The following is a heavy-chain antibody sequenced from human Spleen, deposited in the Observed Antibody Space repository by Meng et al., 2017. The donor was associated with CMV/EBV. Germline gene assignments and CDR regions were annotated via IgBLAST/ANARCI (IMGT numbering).Heavy chain of an antibody. CDR1: GFTFSSYA. J-gene: IGHJ4*02. D-gene: IGHD3-10*01. V-gene: IGHV3-23*03. Sequence: GESLKISCAASGFTFSSYAMSWVRQAPGKGLEWVSVIYSGGSSTYYADSVKGRFTISRDNSKNTLYLQMNSLRAEDTAVYYCARATGLRYYYLDYWGQGTLVTVSS. CDR2: IYSGGSST. CDR3: ARATGLRYYYLDY.